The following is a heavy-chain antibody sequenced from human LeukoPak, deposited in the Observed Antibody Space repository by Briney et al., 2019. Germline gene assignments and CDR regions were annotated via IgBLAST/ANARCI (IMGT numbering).Heavy chain of an antibody. Sequence: SQTLSLTCAISGDSVSSNSAAWNWIRQSPSRGLEWLGRTYYRSKWYNDFSVSVSSRITVSPDTSKNQFSLRLSSVTPEDTAVYYCARQDYKSYSGKYYSALDVWGQGTMVTVSS. J-gene: IGHJ3*01. CDR2: TYYRSKWYN. V-gene: IGHV6-1*01. CDR1: GDSVSSNSAA. D-gene: IGHD1-26*01. CDR3: ARQDYKSYSGKYYSALDV.